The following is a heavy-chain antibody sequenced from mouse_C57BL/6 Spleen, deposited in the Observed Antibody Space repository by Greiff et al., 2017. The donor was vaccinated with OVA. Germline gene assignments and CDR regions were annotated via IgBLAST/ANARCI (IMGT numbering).Heavy chain of an antibody. CDR1: GYTFTDSN. CDR2: INPNNGGT. J-gene: IGHJ2*01. CDR3: ARWYYYGSSTSFDY. Sequence: VQLQQSGPELVKPGASVKMSCKASGYTFTDSNMHWVKQSHGKSLEWIGYINPNNGGTSYNQKFKGKATLTVNKSSSTAYMERRSLTSEDSAVYYCARWYYYGSSTSFDYWGQGTTLTVSS. V-gene: IGHV1-22*01. D-gene: IGHD1-1*01.